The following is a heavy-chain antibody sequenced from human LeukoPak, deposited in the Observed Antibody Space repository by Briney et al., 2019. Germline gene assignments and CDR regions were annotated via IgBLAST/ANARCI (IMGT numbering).Heavy chain of an antibody. D-gene: IGHD3-16*01. CDR1: GFTFSVYS. CDR3: ARSVGGHFDY. CDR2: ITSNSATI. Sequence: PGGSPRLSCAASGFTFSVYSMNWVRQPPGMGLEWVSYITSNSATIQYADSVKGRFTISRDNAKNSLSLQMNSLRDEDTAVYYCARSVGGHFDYWGQGMLVTVSS. V-gene: IGHV3-48*02. J-gene: IGHJ4*02.